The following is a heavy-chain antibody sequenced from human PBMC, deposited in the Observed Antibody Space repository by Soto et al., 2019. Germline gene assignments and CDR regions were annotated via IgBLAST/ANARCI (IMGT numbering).Heavy chain of an antibody. Sequence: SETLSLTCAIYGGSFSVYYWSWIRQPPGKGLEWIGEINHSGSTNYNPSLKSRVTISVDTSKNQFSLKLSSVTAADTAVYYCARPVGYSYGYDAFDIWGQGTMVTVSS. CDR2: INHSGST. CDR3: ARPVGYSYGYDAFDI. V-gene: IGHV4-34*01. CDR1: GGSFSVYY. J-gene: IGHJ3*02. D-gene: IGHD5-18*01.